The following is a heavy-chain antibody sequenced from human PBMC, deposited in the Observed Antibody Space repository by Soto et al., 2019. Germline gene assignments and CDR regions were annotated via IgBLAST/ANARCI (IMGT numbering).Heavy chain of an antibody. CDR2: TSYDGSNG. CDR1: GFTFSSSG. J-gene: IGHJ4*02. CDR3: AKSPPAVAGYFDY. Sequence: QVQLVESGGGVVQPGRSLRLSCVASGFTFSSSGMHWVRQAPGKGLEWVAVTSYDGSNGYYADSVRGRFTISRDNSKNTLYRQMNILRAEDTAVYYCAKSPPAVAGYFDYWGQGTLVTVSS. V-gene: IGHV3-30*18. D-gene: IGHD6-19*01.